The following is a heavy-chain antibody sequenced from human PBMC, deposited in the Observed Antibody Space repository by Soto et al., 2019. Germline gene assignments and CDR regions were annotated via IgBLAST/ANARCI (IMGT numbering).Heavy chain of an antibody. CDR2: ISYDGSNK. J-gene: IGHJ6*02. CDR3: ARNQQLVGYYYYYGIDV. CDR1: GFTFSSYG. Sequence: PGGSLRLSCAASGFTFSSYGMHWVRQAPGKGLEWVAVISYDGSNKYYADSVKGRFTISRDNSKNTLYLQMNSLRAEDTAVYYCARNQQLVGYYYYYGIDVWGQGTTVTVSS. V-gene: IGHV3-30*03. D-gene: IGHD6-13*01.